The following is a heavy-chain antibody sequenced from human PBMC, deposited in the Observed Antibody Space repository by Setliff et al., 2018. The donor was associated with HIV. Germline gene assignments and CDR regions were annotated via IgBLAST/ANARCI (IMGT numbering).Heavy chain of an antibody. CDR3: ERGGQSSGYGIEL. Sequence: PSETLSLTCVVYGGSFRGYYWSWIRQPPGKGLEWIGESNQSGSGNYNPSLKSRVTISVDTSKNQFSLNLGSVTAADTAMYYCERGGQSSGYGIELWGQGTLVTVSS. CDR2: SNQSGSG. D-gene: IGHD5-12*01. J-gene: IGHJ4*02. CDR1: GGSFRGYY. V-gene: IGHV4-34*01.